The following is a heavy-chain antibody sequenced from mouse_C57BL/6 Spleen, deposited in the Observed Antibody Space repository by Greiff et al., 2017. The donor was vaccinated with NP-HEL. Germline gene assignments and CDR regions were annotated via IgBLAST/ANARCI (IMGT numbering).Heavy chain of an antibody. J-gene: IGHJ2*01. CDR3: TSLLRGY. CDR1: GYTFTDYE. CDR2: IDPETGGT. D-gene: IGHD2-10*01. V-gene: IGHV1-15*01. Sequence: VQVVESGAELVRPGASVTLSCKASGYTFTDYEMHWVKQTPVHGLEWIGAIDPETGGTAYNQKFKGKAILTADKSSSTAYMELRSLTSEDSAVYYCTSLLRGYWGQGTTLTVSS.